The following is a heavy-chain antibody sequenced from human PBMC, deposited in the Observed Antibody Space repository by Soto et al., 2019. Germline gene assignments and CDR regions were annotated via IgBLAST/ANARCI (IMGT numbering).Heavy chain of an antibody. CDR3: ATEGAKTNWNFEY. J-gene: IGHJ4*02. D-gene: IGHD1-1*01. CDR2: VSPHAANT. Sequence: GWSLRLSCVASGFTFDSCGMNWVRQAPGKGLEWVAGVSPHAANTYYADSVRGRFIISRDDSRKTVSLDMNSLRGEDSAVYYCATEGAKTNWNFEYWGQGTAVTVSS. CDR1: GFTFDSCG. V-gene: IGHV3-23*01.